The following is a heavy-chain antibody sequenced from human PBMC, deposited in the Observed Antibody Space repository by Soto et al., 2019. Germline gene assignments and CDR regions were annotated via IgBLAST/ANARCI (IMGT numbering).Heavy chain of an antibody. V-gene: IGHV3-30-3*01. CDR1: GFSFSNHA. CDR3: ARRFCSGATCNGNDAFDI. Sequence: QVQLVESGGGVVQPGRSLRLSCAASGFSFSNHAFHWVRQAPGKGLEWVAVLPVAGSVKYYADSVKGRFTISRDNSKNTVYLQMNSLGAEDTAVYYCARRFCSGATCNGNDAFDIWGQGTMVNVFS. D-gene: IGHD2-15*01. CDR2: LPVAGSVK. J-gene: IGHJ3*02.